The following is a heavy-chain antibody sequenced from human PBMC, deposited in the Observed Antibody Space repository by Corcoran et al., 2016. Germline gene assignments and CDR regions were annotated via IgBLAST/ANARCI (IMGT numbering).Heavy chain of an antibody. CDR3: ARKDSYGYFDY. D-gene: IGHD5-18*01. CDR1: GGSFSGFY. Sequence: QVQLQQWGAGLLKPSETLSLTCAVYGGSFSGFYWSWIRHPPGKGLEWIGEINHSGSTNYNPSLNRRVTISVDTSKNSFYLKLSSVTAADTAVYYCARKDSYGYFDYWGQGTLVTVSS. V-gene: IGHV4-34*01. J-gene: IGHJ4*02. CDR2: INHSGST.